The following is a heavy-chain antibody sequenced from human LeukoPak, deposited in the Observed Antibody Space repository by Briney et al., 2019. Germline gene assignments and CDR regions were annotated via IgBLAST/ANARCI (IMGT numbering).Heavy chain of an antibody. CDR3: AKGNNDFWSGYPRLSYFDY. Sequence: GGSLRLSCAASGFTFNTYAMNWVRQAPGKGLEWVSTVSGTGGATFYADSVKGRFTISRDNSKNTLYLEMNSLRAEDTAVYYCAKGNNDFWSGYPRLSYFDYWGQGTLVTVSS. CDR1: GFTFNTYA. CDR2: VSGTGGAT. J-gene: IGHJ4*02. V-gene: IGHV3-23*01. D-gene: IGHD3-3*01.